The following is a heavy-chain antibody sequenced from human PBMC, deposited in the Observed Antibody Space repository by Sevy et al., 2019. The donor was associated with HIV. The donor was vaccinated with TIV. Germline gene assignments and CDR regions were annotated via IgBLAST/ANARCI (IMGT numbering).Heavy chain of an antibody. J-gene: IGHJ6*02. CDR3: ARELTRTKGVYYYYGMDV. D-gene: IGHD1-7*01. V-gene: IGHV3-53*01. CDR2: IYSGGST. Sequence: GGSLRLSCAASGFTVSSNYMSWVRQAPGKGLEWVSVIYSGGSTYYADSVKGRFTISRDNSKNTLYLQMNSLRAEDTAVYYCARELTRTKGVYYYYGMDVWGQGTTVTVSS. CDR1: GFTVSSNY.